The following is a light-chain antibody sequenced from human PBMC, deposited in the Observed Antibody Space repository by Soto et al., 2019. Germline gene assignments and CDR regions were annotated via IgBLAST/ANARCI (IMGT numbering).Light chain of an antibody. CDR2: DAS. CDR3: QQYYNWPT. V-gene: IGKV3D-15*01. CDR1: QSVSSSS. Sequence: EIVLTQSPGTLSLSPGERATLSCRASQSVSSSSLAWYQQKRGQAPRLLIHDASIRATGIPDRFSGSGSGTEFTLTISSLQSEDFAVYYCQQYYNWPTFGQGTRLEIK. J-gene: IGKJ5*01.